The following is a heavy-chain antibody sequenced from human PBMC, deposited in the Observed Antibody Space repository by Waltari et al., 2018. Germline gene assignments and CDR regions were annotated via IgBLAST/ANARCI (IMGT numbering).Heavy chain of an antibody. D-gene: IGHD2-15*01. CDR3: AKDRLRGRYIVVVVAATKDY. Sequence: QVQLQQWGAGLLKPSETLSLTCAVYGGSFSGYYWSWIRQPPGKGLEWIGEINHSGSTNYNPSLKSRVTISVDTSKNQFSLKLSSVTAADTAVYYCAKDRLRGRYIVVVVAATKDYWGQGTLVTVSS. CDR2: INHSGST. V-gene: IGHV4-34*01. J-gene: IGHJ4*02. CDR1: GGSFSGYY.